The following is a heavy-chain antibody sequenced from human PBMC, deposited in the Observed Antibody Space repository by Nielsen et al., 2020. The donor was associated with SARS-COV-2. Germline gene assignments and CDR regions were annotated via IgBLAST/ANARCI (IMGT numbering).Heavy chain of an antibody. CDR2: MYSDGST. CDR1: GFTISSSF. CDR3: AREGVGATRYFDY. V-gene: IGHV3-53*01. D-gene: IGHD1-26*01. Sequence: GESLKISCGASGFTISSSFMSWVRQAPGKGLEWVAVMYSDGSTNYAESVKGRITIYRDNSKNSMYLQVNSLRAEDTAVYYCAREGVGATRYFDYWGQGTLVTVSS. J-gene: IGHJ4*02.